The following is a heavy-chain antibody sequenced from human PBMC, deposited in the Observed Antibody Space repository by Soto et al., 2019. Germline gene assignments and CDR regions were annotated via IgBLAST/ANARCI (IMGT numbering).Heavy chain of an antibody. CDR1: GFTFSDYY. Sequence: PGGSLRLSCAASGFTFSDYYMSWIRQAPGKGLEWVSYISSSSSYTNYADSVKGRFTISRDNAKNSLYLQMNSLRAEDTAVYYCAMARGYSSSWYAEYFQHWGQGTLVTV. CDR2: ISSSSSYT. V-gene: IGHV3-11*03. D-gene: IGHD6-13*01. J-gene: IGHJ1*01. CDR3: AMARGYSSSWYAEYFQH.